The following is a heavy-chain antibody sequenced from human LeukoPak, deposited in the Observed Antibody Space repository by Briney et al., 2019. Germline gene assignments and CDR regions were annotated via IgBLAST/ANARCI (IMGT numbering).Heavy chain of an antibody. Sequence: NPSETLSLTCTVSGGSISSYYWSWIRQPPGKGLEWIAYIYYTGSTNYNPSLKSRVTISVDTSKNQFSLKLSSVTAADTAVYYCARGGSGYLRGDFDYWGQGTLVTVSS. V-gene: IGHV4-59*01. J-gene: IGHJ4*02. CDR2: IYYTGST. D-gene: IGHD3-22*01. CDR1: GGSISSYY. CDR3: ARGGSGYLRGDFDY.